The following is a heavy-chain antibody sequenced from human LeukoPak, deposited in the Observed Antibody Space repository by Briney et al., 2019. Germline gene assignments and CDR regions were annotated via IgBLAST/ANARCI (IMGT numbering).Heavy chain of an antibody. CDR1: GGSISSGSYY. Sequence: SETLSLTCTVSGGSISSGSYYWSWIRQPAGKGLEWIGRIYTSGSTNYNPSLKSRVTISVDTSKNQFSLKLSSVTAADTAVYYCARDRFPYGDYHLFGYWGQGTLVTVSS. CDR2: IYTSGST. V-gene: IGHV4-61*02. D-gene: IGHD4-17*01. J-gene: IGHJ4*02. CDR3: ARDRFPYGDYHLFGY.